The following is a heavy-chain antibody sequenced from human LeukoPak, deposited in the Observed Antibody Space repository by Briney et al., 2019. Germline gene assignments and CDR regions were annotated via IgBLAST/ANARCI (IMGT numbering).Heavy chain of an antibody. CDR2: ISGGGST. CDR1: GFTFSNYN. J-gene: IGHJ4*02. Sequence: GGSLRLSCAASGFTFSNYNMNWVRQAPGKGLEWVSGISGGGSTFYADSVKGRFTISSDNYKNTLCLQINSLRAEDTAVYYCAKGKGGITGTTYFDYWGQGTLVTVSS. D-gene: IGHD1-14*01. V-gene: IGHV3-23*01. CDR3: AKGKGGITGTTYFDY.